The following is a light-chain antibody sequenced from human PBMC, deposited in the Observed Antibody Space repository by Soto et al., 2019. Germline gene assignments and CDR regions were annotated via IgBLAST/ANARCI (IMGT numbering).Light chain of an antibody. J-gene: IGKJ5*01. CDR2: DAY. CDR1: QSFRGL. CDR3: QQRHMWPIT. Sequence: EVVLTHSPVTLSLSPGERATLSCRASQSFRGLLDWYQQKPGQAPRLLIYDAYNRATGIPPRFSGSGSGTDFTLTISSLEPEDSEVYYCQQRHMWPITFGQGTRLEIK. V-gene: IGKV3-11*01.